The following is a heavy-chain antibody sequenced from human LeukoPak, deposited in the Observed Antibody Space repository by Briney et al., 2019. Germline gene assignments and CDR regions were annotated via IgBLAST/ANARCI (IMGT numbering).Heavy chain of an antibody. CDR1: GTYW. CDR3: VTFYETY. V-gene: IGHV3-74*01. Sequence: GGSLRLSCAASGTYWIHWVRQAPGKGLVWVSHINGDGSWTGYADSVKGRFTISKDNAKNTVSLQMNNLRAEDTAVYYCVTFYETYWGRGTLVTVSS. J-gene: IGHJ4*02. D-gene: IGHD2/OR15-2a*01. CDR2: INGDGSWT.